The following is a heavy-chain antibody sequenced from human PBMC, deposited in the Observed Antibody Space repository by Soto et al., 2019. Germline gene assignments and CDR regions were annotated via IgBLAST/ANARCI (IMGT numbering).Heavy chain of an antibody. CDR1: GFTFSSYG. CDR3: AKLRSSSWTQYAFDV. CDR2: ISYDGSNK. J-gene: IGHJ3*01. V-gene: IGHV3-30*18. Sequence: QVQLVESGGGVVQPGRSLRLSCAASGFTFSSYGMHWVRQAPGKGLEWVAVISYDGSNKYYAESVKGRFTISGDNSKNMLYLQMNSLRPEDTAVYNCAKLRSSSWTQYAFDVWGHGTMVIVSS. D-gene: IGHD6-19*01.